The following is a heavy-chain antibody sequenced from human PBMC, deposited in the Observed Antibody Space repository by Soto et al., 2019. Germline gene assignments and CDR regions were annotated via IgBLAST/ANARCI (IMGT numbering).Heavy chain of an antibody. CDR3: ARGYYYDSSGYYAFQYYFDY. Sequence: ASVKVSCKASGGTFSSYAISWVRQAPGQGLEWMGGIIPIFGTANYAQKFQGRVTITRDTSASTAYMELSSLRSEDTAVYYCARGYYYDSSGYYAFQYYFDYWGQGTLVTVPS. CDR1: GGTFSSYA. V-gene: IGHV1-69*05. CDR2: IIPIFGTA. D-gene: IGHD3-22*01. J-gene: IGHJ4*02.